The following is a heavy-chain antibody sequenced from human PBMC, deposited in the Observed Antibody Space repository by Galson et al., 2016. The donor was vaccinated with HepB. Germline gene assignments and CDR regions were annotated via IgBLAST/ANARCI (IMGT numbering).Heavy chain of an antibody. CDR2: IFGCGNT. D-gene: IGHD4-23*01. Sequence: SLRLSCAASGFIFSSYIMNWVRQAPGKGLECVSVIFGCGNTYYADSVEGRFTISGDNARNTVYLQMNSLRAEDTAVYYCAGYGGNSVWGQGTLVTVSS. V-gene: IGHV3-53*01. CDR3: AGYGGNSV. J-gene: IGHJ4*02. CDR1: GFIFSSYI.